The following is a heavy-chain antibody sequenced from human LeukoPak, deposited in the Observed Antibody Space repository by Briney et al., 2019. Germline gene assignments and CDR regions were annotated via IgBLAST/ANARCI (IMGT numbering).Heavy chain of an antibody. Sequence: SETLSLTCTVPGGSISSGSYYWSWIRQPAGTGLEWLGRIYTSGSTNYNPSLKSRVTISVDTSKNQFSLKLSSVTAADTAVYYCARGETGYSSSWYGYWGQGTLVTVSS. D-gene: IGHD6-13*01. CDR1: GGSISSGSYY. V-gene: IGHV4-61*02. CDR3: ARGETGYSSSWYGY. CDR2: IYTSGST. J-gene: IGHJ4*02.